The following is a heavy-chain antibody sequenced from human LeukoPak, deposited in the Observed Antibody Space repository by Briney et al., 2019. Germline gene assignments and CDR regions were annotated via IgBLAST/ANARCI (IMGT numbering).Heavy chain of an antibody. Sequence: GGSLRFSCAASGFTFSSYSVNWVRRAPGKGLEWVSFISSSSSYMYYADSVKGRFTISRDNTKKSLYLQMNSLRAEDTAVYYCARDFSGYDYNFDYWGQGTLVTVSS. CDR1: GFTFSSYS. CDR3: ARDFSGYDYNFDY. V-gene: IGHV3-21*01. CDR2: ISSSSSYM. J-gene: IGHJ4*02. D-gene: IGHD5-12*01.